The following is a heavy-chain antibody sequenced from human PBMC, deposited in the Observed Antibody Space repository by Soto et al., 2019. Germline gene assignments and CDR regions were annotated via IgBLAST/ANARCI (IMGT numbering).Heavy chain of an antibody. D-gene: IGHD5-12*01. CDR2: INHLETT. V-gene: IGHV4-30-2*01. CDR3: ARGGGYDTISYFDY. J-gene: IGHJ4*02. Sequence: PSETLSLTCTVSGASISYGGYSWSWIRQTPGKGLVWIGYINHLETTFYNPSFESRLTLSIDRTKNQFSLKLQSVTAADRAVYYCARGGGYDTISYFDYWGQGKLVTVSS. CDR1: GASISYGGYS.